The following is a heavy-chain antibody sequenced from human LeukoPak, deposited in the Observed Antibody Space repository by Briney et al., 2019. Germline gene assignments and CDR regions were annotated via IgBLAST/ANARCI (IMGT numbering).Heavy chain of an antibody. V-gene: IGHV1-8*01. Sequence: EASVKVSCKAFGYTFTSYDINWVRQATGQGLEWMGWMNPNSGNTGYAQKFQGRVTMTRNTSISTAYMELSSLRSEDTAVYYCAIRYGSGEKYYYYYYMDVWGKGTTVTVSS. CDR2: MNPNSGNT. J-gene: IGHJ6*03. CDR3: AIRYGSGEKYYYYYYMDV. D-gene: IGHD3-10*01. CDR1: GYTFTSYD.